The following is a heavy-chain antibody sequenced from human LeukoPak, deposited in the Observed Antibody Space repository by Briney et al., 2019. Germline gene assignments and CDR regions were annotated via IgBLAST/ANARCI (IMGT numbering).Heavy chain of an antibody. V-gene: IGHV4-34*01. CDR3: AKDIVATNRKYNWFDP. Sequence: SETLSLTCAVYGGSFSGYYWSWIRQPPGKGVEWLGEINHSGSTNYNPSLKSRVTISVDTSKNQFSLKLSSVTAADTAVYYCAKDIVATNRKYNWFDPWGQGTLVTVSS. J-gene: IGHJ5*02. D-gene: IGHD5-12*01. CDR2: INHSGST. CDR1: GGSFSGYY.